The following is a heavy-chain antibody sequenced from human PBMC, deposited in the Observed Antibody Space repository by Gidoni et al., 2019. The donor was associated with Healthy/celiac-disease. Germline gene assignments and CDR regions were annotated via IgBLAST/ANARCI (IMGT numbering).Heavy chain of an antibody. Sequence: QVQLQESGPGLVKPSQTLSLTCTVSGGSISSGSYYWSWIRQPAGKGLEWIGRIYTSGSTNYNPSLKSRVTISVDTSKNQFSLKLSSVTAADTAVYYCARGSDYYYGMDVWGQGTTVTVSS. CDR1: GGSISSGSYY. CDR2: IYTSGST. V-gene: IGHV4-61*02. CDR3: ARGSDYYYGMDV. J-gene: IGHJ6*02.